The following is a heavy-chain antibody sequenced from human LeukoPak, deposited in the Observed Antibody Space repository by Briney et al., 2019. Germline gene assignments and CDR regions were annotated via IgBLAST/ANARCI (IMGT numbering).Heavy chain of an antibody. CDR2: INPNTGGT. Sequence: ASVKVSCEASGYTFTACYIHWVRQAPGKGLEWMGWINPNTGGTSYAQKSQGRVTMSRDTSISTAYMELSRLSSDDTAVYYCARDYYDRFGYGAFDYWGQGTLVTVSS. D-gene: IGHD3-22*01. CDR3: ARDYYDRFGYGAFDY. J-gene: IGHJ4*02. V-gene: IGHV1-2*02. CDR1: GYTFTACY.